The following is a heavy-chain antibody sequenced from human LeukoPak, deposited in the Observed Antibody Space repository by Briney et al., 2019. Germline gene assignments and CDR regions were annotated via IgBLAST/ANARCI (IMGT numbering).Heavy chain of an antibody. CDR1: GGSISTYF. Sequence: PSETLSLTCTVSGGSISTYFWTWIRQPPGMRLEWIGYISNSGTTNYNPSLKSRVTISVDTSKNQFSLKVTSVTAADTAVYYCARGALTGPFYFDYWGQGTLVTVSS. CDR2: ISNSGTT. D-gene: IGHD3-9*01. CDR3: ARGALTGPFYFDY. J-gene: IGHJ4*02. V-gene: IGHV4-59*01.